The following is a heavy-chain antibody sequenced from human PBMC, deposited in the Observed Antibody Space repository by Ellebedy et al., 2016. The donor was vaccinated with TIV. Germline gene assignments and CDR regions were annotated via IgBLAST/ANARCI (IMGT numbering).Heavy chain of an antibody. D-gene: IGHD3-22*01. Sequence: GGSLRLSXAASGFTFSSYAMHWVRQAPGKGLEWVAAISYDGSNENYVDSVKGRFTISRDNSKNTLYLQMNTLRAEDTAVYYCARDRTYYDTRGYDRYFDLWGRGTLVTVSS. V-gene: IGHV3-30*04. CDR2: ISYDGSNE. CDR3: ARDRTYYDTRGYDRYFDL. CDR1: GFTFSSYA. J-gene: IGHJ2*01.